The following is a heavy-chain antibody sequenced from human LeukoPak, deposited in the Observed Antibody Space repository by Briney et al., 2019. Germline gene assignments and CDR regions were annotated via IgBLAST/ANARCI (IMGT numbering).Heavy chain of an antibody. Sequence: GASVKVSCKASGGTFSSYAISWVRQAPGKGLDWMGGIIPIFGTATYEQKFQGRVTITADKSTSTAYMELSSLRSEDTAVYYCASQPSSSWYYFDYWGQGTLVTVSS. V-gene: IGHV1-69*06. D-gene: IGHD6-13*01. J-gene: IGHJ4*02. CDR2: IIPIFGTA. CDR1: GGTFSSYA. CDR3: ASQPSSSWYYFDY.